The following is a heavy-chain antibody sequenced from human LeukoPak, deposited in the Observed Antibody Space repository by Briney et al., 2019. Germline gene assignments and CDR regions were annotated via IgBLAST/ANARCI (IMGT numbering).Heavy chain of an antibody. J-gene: IGHJ4*02. CDR2: ISSSSSYI. CDR3: ARALAAAGTGYYFDY. D-gene: IGHD6-13*01. CDR1: GFTFSSYS. V-gene: IGHV3-21*01. Sequence: KPGGSLRLSCAASGFTFSSYSMNWVRQAPGRGLEWVSSISSSSSYIYYAYSVKGRFTISRDNAMNSLYLQMNSLRAEDTAVYYCARALAAAGTGYYFDYWGQGTLVTVSS.